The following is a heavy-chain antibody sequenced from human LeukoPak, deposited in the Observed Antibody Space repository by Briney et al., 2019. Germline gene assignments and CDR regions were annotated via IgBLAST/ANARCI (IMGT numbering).Heavy chain of an antibody. V-gene: IGHV1-2*02. Sequence: ASVKVSCKASGYTFTGYYMHWVRQTPGQGLEWMGWINPNSGGTNYAQKFQGRVTMTRDTSISTAYMELSRLRSDDTAVYYCARDTVGGRYAFDIWGQGTMVTVSS. CDR3: ARDTVGGRYAFDI. CDR1: GYTFTGYY. J-gene: IGHJ3*02. CDR2: INPNSGGT. D-gene: IGHD4-23*01.